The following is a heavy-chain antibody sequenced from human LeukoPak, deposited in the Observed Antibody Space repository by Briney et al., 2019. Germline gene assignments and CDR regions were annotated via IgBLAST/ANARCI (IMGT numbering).Heavy chain of an antibody. D-gene: IGHD3-22*01. J-gene: IGHJ4*02. CDR1: GFTFSSYG. Sequence: GGSLRLSCAAFGFTFSSYGMHWVRQTPGKGLEWVAFIRHDGSYQQYADSVKGRFTVSRDNSKDMVYLQMNSLRTEDTGVYYCAKNRDSSDYPRDFDFWGQGTLVTVSS. V-gene: IGHV3-30*02. CDR3: AKNRDSSDYPRDFDF. CDR2: IRHDGSYQ.